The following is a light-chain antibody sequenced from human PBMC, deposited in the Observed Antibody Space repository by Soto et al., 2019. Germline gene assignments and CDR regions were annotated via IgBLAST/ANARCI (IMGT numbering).Light chain of an antibody. J-gene: IGKJ1*01. Sequence: DIQMTQSPSSLPASVGDRVSITCRASQRISTYLNWYQLKSGKAPKLLIYAASSLQGGVPSRFSGSGSGTDFTLTISSLQPEDFATYYCQQSYSLPRTFGQGTKVEVK. V-gene: IGKV1-39*01. CDR2: AAS. CDR1: QRISTY. CDR3: QQSYSLPRT.